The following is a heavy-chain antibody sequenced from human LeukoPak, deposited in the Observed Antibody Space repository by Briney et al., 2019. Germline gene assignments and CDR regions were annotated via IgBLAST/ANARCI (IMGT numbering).Heavy chain of an antibody. J-gene: IGHJ4*02. CDR2: IVGNGGRT. V-gene: IGHV3-64D*06. CDR3: VKDGGTVWNVVNYYFDF. CDR1: GFAFSTYF. Sequence: GGSLGFSRSAPGFAFSTYFMHGVGKAPGRGLECISGIVGNGGRTYYADSVKGRFTISRDNSKNTLYLQMSSLRVEDTAVYYCVKDGGTVWNVVNYYFDFWGQGTLVTVSS. D-gene: IGHD1-1*01.